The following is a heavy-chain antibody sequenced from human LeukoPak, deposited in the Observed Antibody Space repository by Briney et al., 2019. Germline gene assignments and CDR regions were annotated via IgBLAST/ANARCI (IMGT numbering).Heavy chain of an antibody. Sequence: PSETLSLTCGVSGGSSSAYYWSCIRQPPGEGLESIGEINASGSTNYNPSLRSRVTISVDTSKNQFSLKVSSVTAADMALYYYKIYFDLWGQGTLVTVSS. CDR1: GGSSSAYY. D-gene: IGHD1-1*01. V-gene: IGHV4-34*01. CDR2: INASGST. J-gene: IGHJ4*02. CDR3: KIYFDL.